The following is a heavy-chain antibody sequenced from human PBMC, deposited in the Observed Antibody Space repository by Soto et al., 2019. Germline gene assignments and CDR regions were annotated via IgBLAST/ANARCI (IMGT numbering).Heavy chain of an antibody. CDR2: IYYTGST. Sequence: PSETLSLTCTVSGGSISNKYWTWIRQPPGKGLEWIGSIYYTGSTTYHPSLTSRVAISLDTSMQQFSLRLNSVTAADTAVYYCARATVQRHFDSWGQGTLVTVSS. J-gene: IGHJ4*02. V-gene: IGHV4-59*01. CDR1: GGSISNKY. D-gene: IGHD4-4*01. CDR3: ARATVQRHFDS.